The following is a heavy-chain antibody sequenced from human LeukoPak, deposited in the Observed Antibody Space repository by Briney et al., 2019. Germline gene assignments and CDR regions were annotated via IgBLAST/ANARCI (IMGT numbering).Heavy chain of an antibody. V-gene: IGHV3-23*01. J-gene: IGHJ3*02. CDR2: IRVRGDT. CDR3: VRGCYDSNGGRYACDI. Sequence: PGGSLGLSCSASGFTFTSYGMSWVRQAPGKGLEWVSAIRVRGDTFYAASVRGGFTNSRNNSKNTMYLHENSLRGDDTAVYYCVRGCYDSNGGRYACDIWGQGTMVTVSS. CDR1: GFTFTSYG. D-gene: IGHD3-22*01.